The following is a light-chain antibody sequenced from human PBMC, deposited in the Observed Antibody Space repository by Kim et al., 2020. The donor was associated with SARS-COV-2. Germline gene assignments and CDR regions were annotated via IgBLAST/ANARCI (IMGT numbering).Light chain of an antibody. CDR3: SSFRSGIPCV. Sequence: YNYVSWYQQHPGKVPKLIIYDVSKRPSGVSNRFSGSKSGNTASLTISGLQAEDEADYYCSSFRSGIPCVFGTGTKVTVL. V-gene: IGLV2-14*04. CDR1: YNY. CDR2: DVS. J-gene: IGLJ1*01.